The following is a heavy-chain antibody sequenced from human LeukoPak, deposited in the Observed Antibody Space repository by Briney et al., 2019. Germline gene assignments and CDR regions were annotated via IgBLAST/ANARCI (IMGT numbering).Heavy chain of an antibody. D-gene: IGHD3-3*01. J-gene: IGHJ4*02. CDR1: GFTFSSYA. CDR2: ISYDGSNK. Sequence: PGRSLRLSCAASGFTFSSYAMHWVRQAPGKGLEWVAVISYDGSNKYYADSVKGRFTISRDNSKNTLYLQMNSLRAEDTAVYYCARGSEWSNGVSDYWGQGTLVTVSS. CDR3: ARGSEWSNGVSDY. V-gene: IGHV3-30-3*01.